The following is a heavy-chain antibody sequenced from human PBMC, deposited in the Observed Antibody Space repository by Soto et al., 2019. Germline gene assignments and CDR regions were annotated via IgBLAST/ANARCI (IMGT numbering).Heavy chain of an antibody. CDR3: ARDINHDYERRENLYNWFDP. V-gene: IGHV1-69*04. Sequence: ASVKVSCKASGGTFSSYTISWVRQAPGQGLEWMGRIIPILGIANYAQKFQGRVTITADKSTSTAYMELSSLRSEDTAVYYCARDINHDYERRENLYNWFDPWGQGTLVTVSS. D-gene: IGHD4-17*01. J-gene: IGHJ5*02. CDR1: GGTFSSYT. CDR2: IIPILGIA.